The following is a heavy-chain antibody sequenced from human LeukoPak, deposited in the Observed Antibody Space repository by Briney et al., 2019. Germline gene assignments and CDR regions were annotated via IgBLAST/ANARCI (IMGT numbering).Heavy chain of an antibody. V-gene: IGHV1-58*02. J-gene: IGHJ4*02. D-gene: IGHD1-26*01. Sequence: ASVKVSCKASGFTFSNSAIQWVRQVRGQRLEWIGWIIVGSGRTHYAQNLQERLTITRDMSTNTAYMELSSLRSEDTAVYYCAAELYSGTYGRGCSFAFWGQGTPVTVSS. CDR1: GFTFSNSA. CDR2: IIVGSGRT. CDR3: AAELYSGTYGRGCSFAF.